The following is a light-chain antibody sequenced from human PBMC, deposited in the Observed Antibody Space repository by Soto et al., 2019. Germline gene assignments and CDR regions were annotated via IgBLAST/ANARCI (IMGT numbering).Light chain of an antibody. CDR1: QNINNW. J-gene: IGKJ1*01. CDR2: DAS. CDR3: QHMRT. V-gene: IGKV1-5*01. Sequence: GDRVTITCRASQNINNWIAWYQQKPGKAPKFLIYDASTLESGVPSRFSSSGFGTEFSLTISSLQPDDFGSYYCQHMRTFGQGTKVEMK.